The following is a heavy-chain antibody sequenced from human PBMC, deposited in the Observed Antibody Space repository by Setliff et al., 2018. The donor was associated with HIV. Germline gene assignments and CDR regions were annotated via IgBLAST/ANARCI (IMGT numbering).Heavy chain of an antibody. CDR2: ISGSGGST. Sequence: GGSLRLSCAASGFTFSSYAMSWVRQAPGKGLEWVSAISGSGGSTYYADSVKGRFTISRDNAENSLYLQMNSLRAEDTAVYYCARAHTYSSSSGIDYWGQGTLVTVSS. CDR3: ARAHTYSSSSGIDY. CDR1: GFTFSSYA. J-gene: IGHJ4*02. V-gene: IGHV3-23*01. D-gene: IGHD6-6*01.